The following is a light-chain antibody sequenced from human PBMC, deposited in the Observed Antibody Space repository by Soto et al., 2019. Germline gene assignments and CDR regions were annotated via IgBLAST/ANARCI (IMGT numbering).Light chain of an antibody. CDR3: QQYDNLPVT. V-gene: IGKV1-33*01. CDR2: DAS. CDR1: QDISNY. J-gene: IGKJ1*01. Sequence: DIQMTQSPSSLSASVGDRVTITCQASQDISNYLNWYQQKPGKASKLLIYDASNLETGVPSRFSGSGSGTDFTFTISSLQPEDIATYYCQQYDNLPVTFGQGTKVEIK.